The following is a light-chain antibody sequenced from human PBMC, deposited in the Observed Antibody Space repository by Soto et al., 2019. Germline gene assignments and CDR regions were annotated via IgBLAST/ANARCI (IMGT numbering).Light chain of an antibody. CDR1: SSDVGGYKY. CDR3: CSYAGSPYV. V-gene: IGLV2-11*01. Sequence: QSALTQPSSVSGSPGQSVTISCTGTSSDVGGYKYVSWYQQHPGKAPKLMIYDVSERPSGVPDRFSGSKSGNTASLTISGLHAEDEADYYCCSYAGSPYVFGTGTKLTVL. J-gene: IGLJ1*01. CDR2: DVS.